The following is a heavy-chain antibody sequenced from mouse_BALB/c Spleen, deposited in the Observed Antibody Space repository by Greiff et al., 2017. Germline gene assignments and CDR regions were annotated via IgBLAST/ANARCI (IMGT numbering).Heavy chain of an antibody. CDR3: ARDYGYDDGRYYFDY. CDR2: ISYSGST. V-gene: IGHV3-2*02. J-gene: IGHJ2*01. Sequence: VQLKESGPGLVKPSQSLSLTCTVTGYSITSDYAWNWIRQFPGNKLEWMGYISYSGSTSYNPSLKSRISITRDTSKNQFFLQLNSVTTEDTATYYCARDYGYDDGRYYFDYWGQGTTLTVSS. D-gene: IGHD2-2*01. CDR1: GYSITSDYA.